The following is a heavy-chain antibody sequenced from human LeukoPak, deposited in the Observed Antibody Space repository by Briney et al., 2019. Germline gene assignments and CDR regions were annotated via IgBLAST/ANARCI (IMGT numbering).Heavy chain of an antibody. D-gene: IGHD2-2*02. Sequence: GGSLRLSCAASGFTFSSYAITWVRQAPGKGLEWVSSIRSTGDSTFYADSVKGRFTISRDNSKNTLYLQMNSLRAEDTAVYYCAKEAIAKYYYYYYYMDVWGKGTTVTISS. CDR2: IRSTGDST. J-gene: IGHJ6*03. CDR3: AKEAIAKYYYYYYYMDV. CDR1: GFTFSSYA. V-gene: IGHV3-23*01.